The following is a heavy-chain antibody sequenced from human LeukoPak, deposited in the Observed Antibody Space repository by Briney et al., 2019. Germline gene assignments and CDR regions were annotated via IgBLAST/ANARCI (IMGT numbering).Heavy chain of an antibody. D-gene: IGHD3-10*01. CDR1: GFRFDSYS. J-gene: IGHJ6*02. CDR2: ISYDGSNK. V-gene: IGHV3-30*18. Sequence: GGSLRLSCAAFGFRFDSYSMNWVRQAPGKGLEWVAVISYDGSNKYYADSVKGRFTISRDNSKNTLYVQLNSLRAEDTAVYYCAKMGTYYGNTNYYYGMDVWGQGTTVTVSS. CDR3: AKMGTYYGNTNYYYGMDV.